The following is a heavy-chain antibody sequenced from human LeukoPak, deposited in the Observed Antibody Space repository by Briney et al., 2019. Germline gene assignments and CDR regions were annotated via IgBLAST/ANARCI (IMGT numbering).Heavy chain of an antibody. D-gene: IGHD2-2*01. V-gene: IGHV3-33*01. CDR1: GFTFSSYG. Sequence: GGSLRLSCAASGFTFSSYGMHWLRQAPGKGLEWVAVIWYDGSNKYYAVSVKGRFTTSRDNSNNSQYLQMNSLRADDTAVYYCARADYQLLSPSYNWFDPWGQGTLVTVSS. CDR2: IWYDGSNK. CDR3: ARADYQLLSPSYNWFDP. J-gene: IGHJ5*02.